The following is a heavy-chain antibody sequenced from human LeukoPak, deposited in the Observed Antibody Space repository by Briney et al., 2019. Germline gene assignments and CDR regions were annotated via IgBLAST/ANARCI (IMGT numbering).Heavy chain of an antibody. CDR1: GFTFSSYG. CDR2: ISYDGSNK. D-gene: IGHD2-15*01. CDR3: AKNGGYSSGRPDN. Sequence: PGRSLRLSCAASGFTFSSYGMHWVRQAPGKGLEWVAVISYDGSNKYYADSVKGRFTISRDNSKNTLYLQMNSLRAEDTAVYYCAKNGGYSSGRPDNWGQGTLVTVSS. J-gene: IGHJ4*02. V-gene: IGHV3-30*18.